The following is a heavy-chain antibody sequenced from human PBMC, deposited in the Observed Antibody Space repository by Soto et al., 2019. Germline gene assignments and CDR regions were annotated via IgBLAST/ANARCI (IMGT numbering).Heavy chain of an antibody. D-gene: IGHD3-3*01. Sequence: ASVKVSCKACGYTFTSYGISWVRQAPGPGLEWMGWISAYNGNTNYAQKLQGRVTMTTDTSTSTAYMELRSLRSDDTAVYYCARYFWSGLSKFDPWGQGTLVTVSS. CDR2: ISAYNGNT. J-gene: IGHJ5*02. CDR3: ARYFWSGLSKFDP. CDR1: GYTFTSYG. V-gene: IGHV1-18*01.